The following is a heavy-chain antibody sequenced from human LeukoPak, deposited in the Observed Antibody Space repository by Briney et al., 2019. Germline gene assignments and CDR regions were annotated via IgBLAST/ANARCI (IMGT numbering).Heavy chain of an antibody. J-gene: IGHJ6*02. CDR1: GFAFRKYG. CDR3: ARGAGRGMAV. V-gene: IGHV3-7*05. Sequence: PGRSLRLSCATSGFAFRKYGMHWVRQAPGKGLEWVANLNPDGSEKYHVDSLKGRFTISRDNAKNSLYLQMNSLRAEDTAVYYCARGAGRGMAVWGQGTTVTVSS. CDR2: LNPDGSEK.